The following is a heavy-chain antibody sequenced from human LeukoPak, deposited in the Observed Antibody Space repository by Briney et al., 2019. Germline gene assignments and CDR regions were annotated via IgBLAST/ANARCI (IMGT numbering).Heavy chain of an antibody. J-gene: IGHJ4*02. CDR3: VTAPTRTYSVY. D-gene: IGHD2-15*01. V-gene: IGHV3-48*03. CDR1: GFTFSSYE. CDR2: ISSSGSTI. Sequence: GGSLRLSCAASGFTFSSYEMNWVRQAPGKGLEWVSYISSSGSTIYYTDSVKGRFTISRDNAKNSLFLQMNSLRPEDTAVYYCVTAPTRTYSVYWGQGILVTVSS.